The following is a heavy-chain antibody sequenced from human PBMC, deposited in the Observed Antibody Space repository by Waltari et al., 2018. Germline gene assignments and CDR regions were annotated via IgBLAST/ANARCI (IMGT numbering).Heavy chain of an antibody. CDR3: ARDPPGVAAAGPGRG. CDR1: GITVGNNY. J-gene: IGHJ4*02. V-gene: IGHV3-66*02. D-gene: IGHD6-25*01. Sequence: EVQLVESGGGLVQPGGSLRLSCAASGITVGNNYMSWVRQAPGMGLGLVSLCCISGSTCYSDSVKGRFTISRDNSKNTLYLQMNSLRCEDTAVYFCARDPPGVAAAGPGRGWGQGTLVTVSS. CDR2: CCISGST.